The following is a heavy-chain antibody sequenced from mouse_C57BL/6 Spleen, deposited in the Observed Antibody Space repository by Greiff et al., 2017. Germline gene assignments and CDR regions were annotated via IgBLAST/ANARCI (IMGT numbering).Heavy chain of an antibody. CDR1: GYTFTSYW. J-gene: IGHJ4*01. CDR2: INPSNGGT. CDR3: AREGYYRYAMDY. Sequence: QVQLKQPGTELVKPGASVKLSCKASGYTFTSYWMHWVKQRPGQGLEWIGNINPSNGGTNYNEKFKSKATLTVDKSSSTAYMQLSSLTSEDTAVYYCAREGYYRYAMDYWGQGTSVTVSS. V-gene: IGHV1-53*01. D-gene: IGHD2-3*01.